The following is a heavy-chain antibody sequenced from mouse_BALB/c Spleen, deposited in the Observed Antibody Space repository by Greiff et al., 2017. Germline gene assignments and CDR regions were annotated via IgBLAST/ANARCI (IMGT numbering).Heavy chain of an antibody. CDR2: ISSGSSTN. J-gene: IGHJ3*01. V-gene: IGHV5-17*02. D-gene: IGHD1-1*01. CDR3: ASPYYGSSPFAY. Sequence: EVMVVESGGGLVQPGGSRKLSCAASGFTFSSFGMHWVRQAPEKGLEWVAYISSGSSTNYYADTVKGRFTITRDNPKNTLFLQMTSLRSEDTAMYYCASPYYGSSPFAYWGQGTLVTVSA. CDR1: GFTFSSFG.